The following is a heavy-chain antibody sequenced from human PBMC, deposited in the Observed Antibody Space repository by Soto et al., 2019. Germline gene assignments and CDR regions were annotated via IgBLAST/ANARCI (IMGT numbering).Heavy chain of an antibody. Sequence: QVQLQQWDAGLLKPSETLSLTCAVYGGSFIDYSWNWIRQPPEKGLEWIGEINHSGSTNYNPSLKSRVTISVDSPKNQFSLRLTSVTAADTAVYYCARGGAWAFDIWGQGTMVTVSS. CDR1: GGSFIDYS. CDR2: INHSGST. D-gene: IGHD4-17*01. V-gene: IGHV4-34*01. J-gene: IGHJ3*02. CDR3: ARGGAWAFDI.